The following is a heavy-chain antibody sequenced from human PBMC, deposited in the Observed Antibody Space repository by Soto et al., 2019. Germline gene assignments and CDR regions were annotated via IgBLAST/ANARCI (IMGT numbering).Heavy chain of an antibody. D-gene: IGHD2-2*01. CDR2: IIPIFGTA. V-gene: IGHV1-69*13. CDR1: GGTFSSYA. Sequence: GASVKVSCKASGGTFSSYAIGWVRQAPGQGLEWMGGIIPIFGTANYAQKFQGRVTITADESTSTAYMELSSLRSEDTAVYYCARDLTYCSSTSCYGWFDPWGQGTLVTVSS. J-gene: IGHJ5*02. CDR3: ARDLTYCSSTSCYGWFDP.